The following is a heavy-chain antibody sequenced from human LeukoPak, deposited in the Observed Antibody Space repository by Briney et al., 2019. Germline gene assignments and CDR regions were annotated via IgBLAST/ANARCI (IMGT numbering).Heavy chain of an antibody. CDR1: GGSFSGYY. CDR3: ARRGIYYYDSSGYVDY. J-gene: IGHJ4*02. Sequence: SETLSLTCAVYGGSFSGYYWSWIRQPPGKGLEWIGEINHSGSTNYNPSLKSRVTISVDTSKNQFSLKLSSVTAADTAVYYCARRGIYYYDSSGYVDYWGQGTLVTVSS. CDR2: INHSGST. V-gene: IGHV4-34*01. D-gene: IGHD3-22*01.